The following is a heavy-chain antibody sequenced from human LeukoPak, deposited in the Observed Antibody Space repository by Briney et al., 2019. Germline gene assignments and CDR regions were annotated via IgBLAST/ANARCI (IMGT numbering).Heavy chain of an antibody. Sequence: QPGGSLRLPCVASGFTFSSFSMNWVRQAPGKGLEWISYISSRSSAIYYADSVKGRFTISRDNAKNSLYLQMNSLRDEDTAVYYCARDGGYGVNAAFDIWGQGTMVTVSS. D-gene: IGHD4-23*01. J-gene: IGHJ3*02. V-gene: IGHV3-48*02. CDR3: ARDGGYGVNAAFDI. CDR2: ISSRSSAI. CDR1: GFTFSSFS.